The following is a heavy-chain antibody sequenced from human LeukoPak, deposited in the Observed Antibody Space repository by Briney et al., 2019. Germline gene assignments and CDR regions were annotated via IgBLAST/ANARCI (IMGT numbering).Heavy chain of an antibody. CDR2: IKSDGSTT. Sequence: GGSLRLSCAASGFTVSSNYISWVRQAPGKGLEWVSRIKSDGSTTNYADSVKGRFAISRDNAKNTLYLQMNSLRAEDTAVYYCARVGGLSTSSGYYYGMDVWGQGTTVTVSS. D-gene: IGHD6-6*01. CDR1: GFTVSSNY. V-gene: IGHV3-74*01. CDR3: ARVGGLSTSSGYYYGMDV. J-gene: IGHJ6*02.